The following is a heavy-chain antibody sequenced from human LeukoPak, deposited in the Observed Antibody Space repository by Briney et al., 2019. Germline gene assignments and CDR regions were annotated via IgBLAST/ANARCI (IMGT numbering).Heavy chain of an antibody. CDR2: IRSNGATT. J-gene: IGHJ4*02. CDR1: GFTFSSYT. Sequence: PGGSLRLSCSASGFTFSSYTMHWVRQAPGKGLEYVSGIRSNGATTDYGDSVKGRFTVSRDNSKNTLYLQMSSLRAEDTAVYYCVKVDAGWYSFDYWGQGTLVTVSS. D-gene: IGHD6-19*01. CDR3: VKVDAGWYSFDY. V-gene: IGHV3-64D*09.